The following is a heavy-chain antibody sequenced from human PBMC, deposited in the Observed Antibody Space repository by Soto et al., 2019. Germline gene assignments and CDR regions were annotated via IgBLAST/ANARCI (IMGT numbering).Heavy chain of an antibody. Sequence: AASVKGSCKASGPTFSFYTIKRVRQAPGQGLEWMGRIIPILGIANYAQKCQGRVTITADKSTSTAYMELSSLRSEDTAVYYCASSGVGATLKNDYWYFDLWGRGTLVTVSS. CDR3: ASSGVGATLKNDYWYFDL. J-gene: IGHJ2*01. CDR1: GPTFSFYT. D-gene: IGHD1-26*01. CDR2: IIPILGIA. V-gene: IGHV1-69*02.